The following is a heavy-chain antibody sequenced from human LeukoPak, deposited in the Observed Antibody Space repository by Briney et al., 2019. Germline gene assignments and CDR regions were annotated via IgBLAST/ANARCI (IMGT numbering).Heavy chain of an antibody. CDR1: GFTFSSYG. Sequence: GGSLRLSCEASGFTFSSYGMHWVRQAPGKGLEWVAVVSYDGSNKYYADSVKGRFTISRDNSKNTLYLQMNSLRTEDTAVYYCARTRAAAGYSSFWFDPWGQGTLVTVSS. V-gene: IGHV3-30*03. D-gene: IGHD6-13*01. CDR3: ARTRAAAGYSSFWFDP. CDR2: VSYDGSNK. J-gene: IGHJ5*02.